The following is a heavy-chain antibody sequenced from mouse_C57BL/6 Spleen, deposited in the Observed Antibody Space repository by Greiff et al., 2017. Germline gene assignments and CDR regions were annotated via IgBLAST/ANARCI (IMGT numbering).Heavy chain of an antibody. Sequence: QVQLQQPGAELVKPGASVKLSCKASGYTFTSYWMQWVKQRPGQGLEWIGEIDPSDSYTNYNQKFKGKATLTVDTSSSTAYMQLSSLTSEDSAVYYCANYYCSSYGFAYWGQGTLVTVSA. J-gene: IGHJ3*01. CDR3: ANYYCSSYGFAY. CDR1: GYTFTSYW. V-gene: IGHV1-50*01. D-gene: IGHD1-1*01. CDR2: IDPSDSYT.